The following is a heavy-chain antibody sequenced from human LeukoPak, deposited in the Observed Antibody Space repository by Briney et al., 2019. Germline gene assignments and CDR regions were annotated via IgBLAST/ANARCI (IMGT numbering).Heavy chain of an antibody. CDR3: ARLEGGYYYDSSGYYYVGYFDY. D-gene: IGHD3-22*01. Sequence: GESLKISCKGSGYSFTSYWIAWVRQMPGKGLEWMGIIYPGDSDTRYSPSFQGQVTISADKSISTAYLQWSSLKASDTAMYYCARLEGGYYYDSSGYYYVGYFDYWGQGTLVTVSS. CDR2: IYPGDSDT. CDR1: GYSFTSYW. V-gene: IGHV5-51*01. J-gene: IGHJ4*02.